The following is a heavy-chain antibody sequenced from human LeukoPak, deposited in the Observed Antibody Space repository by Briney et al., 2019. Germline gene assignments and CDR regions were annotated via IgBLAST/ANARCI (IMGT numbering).Heavy chain of an antibody. CDR1: GFTFSSYA. J-gene: IGHJ4*02. CDR3: AREGYYDFWSGHFDY. CDR2: ISTSGYIT. V-gene: IGHV3-23*01. D-gene: IGHD3-3*01. Sequence: GGSLRLSCAASGFTFSSYAMSWVRQAPGKGLEWVSGISTSGYITDYADSVKGRFTISRDNAKNSLYLQMNSLRAEDTAVYYCAREGYYDFWSGHFDYWGQGTLVTVSS.